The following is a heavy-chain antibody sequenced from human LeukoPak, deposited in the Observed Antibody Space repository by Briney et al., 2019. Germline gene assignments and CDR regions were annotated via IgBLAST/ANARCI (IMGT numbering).Heavy chain of an antibody. CDR3: ARGPFYTMIVTPGFDY. CDR1: GGSLSSSNW. Sequence: PSGTRSLTCAVSGGSLSSSNWWSWVRQPPGKGLEWIGEINHSGCTNYNPSLKSRVTISVDTSKNQFSLKLSSVTAPDTAVYYCARGPFYTMIVTPGFDYWGQGTLVTVSS. V-gene: IGHV4-4*02. CDR2: INHSGCT. J-gene: IGHJ4*02. D-gene: IGHD3-22*01.